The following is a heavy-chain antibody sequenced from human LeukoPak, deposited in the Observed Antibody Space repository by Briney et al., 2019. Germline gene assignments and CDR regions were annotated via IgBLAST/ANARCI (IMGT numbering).Heavy chain of an antibody. CDR2: IYHGGST. J-gene: IGHJ4*02. Sequence: SETLSLTCSVSGYSISSAYYWGWIRQPPGKGLEWIGNIYHGGSTYYNPSLKSRVTISVDTSKNQFSLKLNSVTAADTAVYYCARVWTDSGSYYDDRGAFDYWGQGTLVTVSS. CDR1: GYSISSAYY. V-gene: IGHV4-38-2*02. D-gene: IGHD1-26*01. CDR3: ARVWTDSGSYYDDRGAFDY.